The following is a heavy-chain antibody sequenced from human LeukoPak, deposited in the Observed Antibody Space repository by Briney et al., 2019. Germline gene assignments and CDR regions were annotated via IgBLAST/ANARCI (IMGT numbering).Heavy chain of an antibody. CDR3: ARGLAGYYYYMDV. V-gene: IGHV4-34*01. J-gene: IGHJ6*03. Sequence: PSETLSLTCAVYGGSFSGYYWSWIRQPPGKGLEWIGEINHSGSTNYNPSLKSRVTISVDTSKNQFSLKLSSVTAADTAVYYCARGLAGYYYYMDVWGKGTTVTVSS. D-gene: IGHD6-13*01. CDR2: INHSGST. CDR1: GGSFSGYY.